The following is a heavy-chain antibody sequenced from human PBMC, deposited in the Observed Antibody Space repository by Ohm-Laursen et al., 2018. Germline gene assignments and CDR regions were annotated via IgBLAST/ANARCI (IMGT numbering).Heavy chain of an antibody. CDR1: GGSISSYY. V-gene: IGHV4-59*01. Sequence: GTLSLTCTVSGGSISSYYWSWIRQPPGKGLEWIGYIYYSGSTNYNPSLKSRVTISVDTSKNQFSLKLSSVTAADTAVYYCATLAVGATTDFDYWGQGTLVTVSS. CDR3: ATLAVGATTDFDY. CDR2: IYYSGST. J-gene: IGHJ4*02. D-gene: IGHD1-26*01.